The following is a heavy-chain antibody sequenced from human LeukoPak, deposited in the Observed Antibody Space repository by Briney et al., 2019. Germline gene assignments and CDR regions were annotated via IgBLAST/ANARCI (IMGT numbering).Heavy chain of an antibody. Sequence: SETLSLTCTVSGGSISSSSYYWGWIRQPPGEGLEWIGSIFYTASTYYNPSLKSRVTISVDTSKNQFSLKLSSVTAADTAVYHCARSLSAAGTVDYWGQGTLVTVSS. CDR3: ARSLSAAGTVDY. CDR2: IFYTAST. D-gene: IGHD6-13*01. J-gene: IGHJ4*02. V-gene: IGHV4-39*01. CDR1: GGSISSSSYY.